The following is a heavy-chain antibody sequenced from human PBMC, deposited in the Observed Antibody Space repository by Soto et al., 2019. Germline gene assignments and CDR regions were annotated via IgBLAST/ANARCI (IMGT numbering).Heavy chain of an antibody. CDR1: GGTFSSYT. V-gene: IGHV1-69*08. CDR3: ARDPGWFGELSGY. Sequence: QVQLVQSGAEVKKPGSSVKVSCKASGGTFSSYTISWVRQAPGQGLEWMGRIIPILGIANYAQKFQGRVTLTADKSTSTAYMELSSLRSEDTAVYYCARDPGWFGELSGYWGQGTLVTVSS. J-gene: IGHJ4*02. D-gene: IGHD3-10*01. CDR2: IIPILGIA.